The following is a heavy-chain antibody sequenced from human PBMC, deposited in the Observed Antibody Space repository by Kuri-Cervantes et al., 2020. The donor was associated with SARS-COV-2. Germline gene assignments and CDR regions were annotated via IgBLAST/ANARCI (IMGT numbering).Heavy chain of an antibody. CDR3: VRSGAVAGTFDY. V-gene: IGHV3-30*14. CDR2: ISSDGSNK. J-gene: IGHJ4*02. CDR1: GFTFNTCA. Sequence: GGSLRLSCAASGFTFNTCAMHWVRQAPGKGLEWVAMISSDGSNKNYADSVKGRFTISRDDSKNTLYLQMSSLRAEDTAVYYCVRSGAVAGTFDYWGQGTLVTVSS. D-gene: IGHD6-19*01.